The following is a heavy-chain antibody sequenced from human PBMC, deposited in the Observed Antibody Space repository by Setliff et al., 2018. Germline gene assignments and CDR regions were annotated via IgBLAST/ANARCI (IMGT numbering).Heavy chain of an antibody. D-gene: IGHD3-16*01. CDR3: ARDRTAYTYGLDV. J-gene: IGHJ6*02. CDR2: IYHNGNT. V-gene: IGHV4-59*02. CDR1: GGSVSPYF. Sequence: KPSETLSLTCTVSGGSVSPYFWSWIRQPPGKGLEWIGYIYHNGNTNFNPSLKSRVNMSVDTSNNLFVLNLKAVTAADTAVYYCARDRTAYTYGLDVWGQGTTVTVSS.